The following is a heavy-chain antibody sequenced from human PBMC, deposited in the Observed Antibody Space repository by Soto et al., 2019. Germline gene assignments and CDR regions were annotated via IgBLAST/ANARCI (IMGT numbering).Heavy chain of an antibody. J-gene: IGHJ6*02. CDR1: GGSISSVGYS. V-gene: IGHV4-30-2*01. CDR2: IYHSGST. Sequence: SETLSLTCAVSGGSISSVGYSWSWIRQPPGKGLEWIGYIYHSGSTYYNPSLKSRVTISVDRSKNQFSLKLSSVTAADTAVYYCATGYCSGGSCYSAPYYYYGMDVWGQGTTVTVSS. CDR3: ATGYCSGGSCYSAPYYYYGMDV. D-gene: IGHD2-15*01.